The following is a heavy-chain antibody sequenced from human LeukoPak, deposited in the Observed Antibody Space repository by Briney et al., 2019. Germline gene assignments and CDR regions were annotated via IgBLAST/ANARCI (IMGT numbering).Heavy chain of an antibody. J-gene: IGHJ4*02. D-gene: IGHD6-13*01. CDR1: GFTVSSNS. V-gene: IGHV3-53*01. CDR2: IYSGGST. Sequence: GGSLRLSCTVSGFTVSSNSMSWVRQAPGKGLEWVSFIYSGGSTQYSDSVKGRFTISRDNSKNTLYLQMNSLRAEDTAVYYCARGYRGIAAAGTSSDYWGQGTLVTVSS. CDR3: ARGYRGIAAAGTSSDY.